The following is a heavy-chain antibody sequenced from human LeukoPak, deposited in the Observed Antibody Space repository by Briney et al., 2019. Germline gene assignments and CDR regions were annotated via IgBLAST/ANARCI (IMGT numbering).Heavy chain of an antibody. CDR2: IYYSGRT. CDR1: GGSISSSSYY. D-gene: IGHD2-15*01. V-gene: IGHV4-39*01. Sequence: TSETLSLTCTVSGGSISSSSYYWGCIRQPPGKGLEWIGSIYYSGRTYYNPSLKGRVTISVDTSKNHFCLELSSVTAADTAVYYCARLDCSGGSCYRGDFDYWGQGTLVTVSS. CDR3: ARLDCSGGSCYRGDFDY. J-gene: IGHJ4*02.